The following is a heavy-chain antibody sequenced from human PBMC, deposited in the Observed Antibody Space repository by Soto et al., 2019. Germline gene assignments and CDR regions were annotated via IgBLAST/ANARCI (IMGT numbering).Heavy chain of an antibody. CDR1: GGSISSGGYY. J-gene: IGHJ6*02. CDR2: IYYSGST. Sequence: SETLSLTCTVSGGSISSGGYYWSWIRQHPGKGLEWIGYIYYSGSTYYNPSLKSRVTISVDTSKNQFSLKLSSVTAADTAVYYCATNSYCSLGVWGQGTTVTVSS. V-gene: IGHV4-31*03. CDR3: ATNSYCSLGV.